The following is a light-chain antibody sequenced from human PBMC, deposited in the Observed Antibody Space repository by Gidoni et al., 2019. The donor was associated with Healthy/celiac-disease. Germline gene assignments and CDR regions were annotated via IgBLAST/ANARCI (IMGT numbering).Light chain of an antibody. V-gene: IGKV1-27*01. Sequence: DIQMTQSPSSLSASVGDRVTITCRASKGISNYLAWYQQKPGKVPKLLIYAASTLQSGVTSRFSGSGSVTDFTLTISSLQPEDVATYYCQKYNSAPPWTFGQGTKVEIK. J-gene: IGKJ1*01. CDR3: QKYNSAPPWT. CDR1: KGISNY. CDR2: AAS.